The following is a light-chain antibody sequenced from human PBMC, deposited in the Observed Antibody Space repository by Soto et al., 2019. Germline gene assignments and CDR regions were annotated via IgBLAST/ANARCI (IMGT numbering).Light chain of an antibody. CDR2: GAS. J-gene: IGKJ4*01. V-gene: IGKV3-15*01. CDR1: QSVSSN. CDR3: QQYNNGPPLT. Sequence: EIVMTQSPATLSVSPGERATLSCRASQSVSSNLAWYQQKPGQAPRLLIYGASTRATGIPARFSGSGSGTECTLTISSPRSEDFAVYYCQQYNNGPPLTFGGGTKVEIK.